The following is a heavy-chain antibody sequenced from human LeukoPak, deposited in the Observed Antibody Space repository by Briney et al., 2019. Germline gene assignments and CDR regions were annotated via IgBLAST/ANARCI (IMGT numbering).Heavy chain of an antibody. CDR2: IYYSGSN. J-gene: IGHJ4*02. CDR3: ARADSHYDILTGYYPYYFDY. CDR1: GGSISSYY. Sequence: PSETLSLTCTVSGGSISSYYWSWVRQPPGKGLEWVGYIYYSGSNNYNPSLKSRVTISVDTSKNQFSLKLSAVTAADTAVYYCARADSHYDILTGYYPYYFDYRGQGTLVTVSS. D-gene: IGHD3-9*01. V-gene: IGHV4-59*01.